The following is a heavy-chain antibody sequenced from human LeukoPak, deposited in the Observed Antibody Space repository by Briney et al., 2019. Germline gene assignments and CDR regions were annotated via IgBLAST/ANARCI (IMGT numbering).Heavy chain of an antibody. CDR3: AREAITIFGLVRTQTTKGPHRFDP. Sequence: ASVKVSCEASGYTFTSYYMHWVRQAPGQGLEWMGIINPSGGSTSYAQRFRGRVTMTRDMSTGTVYMELSSLTSEDTAVYYCAREAITIFGLVRTQTTKGPHRFDPWGRGTLVTVSS. CDR1: GYTFTSYY. V-gene: IGHV1-46*01. J-gene: IGHJ5*02. D-gene: IGHD3-3*01. CDR2: INPSGGST.